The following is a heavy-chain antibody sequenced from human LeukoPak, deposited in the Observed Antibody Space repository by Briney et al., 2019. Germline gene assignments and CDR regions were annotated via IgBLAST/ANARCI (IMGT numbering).Heavy chain of an antibody. CDR3: ATFFGRCSSTSCSHTHNWFDP. D-gene: IGHD2-2*01. Sequence: SQTLSLTCTVSGGSISSGGYYWSWIRQHPGKGLEWIGYIYYSGSTYYNPSLKSRVTISVDTSKNQFSLKLSSVTAADTAVYYCATFFGRCSSTSCSHTHNWFDPWAREPWSPSPQ. V-gene: IGHV4-31*03. CDR1: GGSISSGGYY. CDR2: IYYSGST. J-gene: IGHJ5*02.